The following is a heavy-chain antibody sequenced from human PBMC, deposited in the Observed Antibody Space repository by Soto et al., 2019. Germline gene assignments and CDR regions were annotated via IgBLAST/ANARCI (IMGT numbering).Heavy chain of an antibody. CDR3: GRGRGYSNAWGSYYSGMDV. D-gene: IGHD6-19*01. J-gene: IGHJ6*02. V-gene: IGHV4-34*01. CDR2: INHNGST. CDR1: GGSFSNYY. Sequence: QVQLQQWGAGLLKPSETLSLTCAIYGGSFSNYYWNWIRQPPGKGLEWMGKINHNGSTNYSPSLKSRLTISVDTSKNQFSLKLISVTDADTAVYFCGRGRGYSNAWGSYYSGMDVWGQGTTVTVSS.